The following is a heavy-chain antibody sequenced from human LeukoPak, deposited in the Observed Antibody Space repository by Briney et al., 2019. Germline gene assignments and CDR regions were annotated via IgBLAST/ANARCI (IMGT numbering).Heavy chain of an antibody. Sequence: SETLSLTCTVSGGSISSYYWSWIRQPPGKGLEWIGYIYYSGSTNYNPSLKSRVTISVDTSKNQFSLKLSSVTAADTAVYYCARERSSWYPEGGLGYWGQGTLVTVSS. CDR2: IYYSGST. V-gene: IGHV4-59*12. CDR3: ARERSSWYPEGGLGY. J-gene: IGHJ4*02. CDR1: GGSISSYY. D-gene: IGHD6-13*01.